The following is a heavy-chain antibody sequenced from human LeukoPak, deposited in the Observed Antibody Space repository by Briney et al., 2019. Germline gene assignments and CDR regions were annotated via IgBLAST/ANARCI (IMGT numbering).Heavy chain of an antibody. CDR2: IYYSGST. Sequence: SETLSLTCTVSGGSISSYYRSWIRQPPGKGLEWIGYIYYSGSTNYNPSLKSRVTISVDTSKNQFSLKLSSVTAADTAVYYCARHFSVATFDYWGQGTLVTVSS. D-gene: IGHD6-19*01. V-gene: IGHV4-59*08. CDR1: GGSISSYY. J-gene: IGHJ4*02. CDR3: ARHFSVATFDY.